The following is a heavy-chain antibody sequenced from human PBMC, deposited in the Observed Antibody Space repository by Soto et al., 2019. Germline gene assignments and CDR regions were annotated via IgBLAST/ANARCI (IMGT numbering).Heavy chain of an antibody. CDR1: GFTFSSYG. Sequence: QVQLVESGGGVVQPGRSLRLSCAASGFTFSSYGMHWVRQAPGKGLEWVAVISSDGSDKYYADSVKGRFTISRDNSKNTRYVQLNRMRAEETALYYCARDRLYGAGLIDVWGLGTTVTVSS. V-gene: IGHV3-30-3*01. J-gene: IGHJ6*02. CDR2: ISSDGSDK. CDR3: ARDRLYGAGLIDV. D-gene: IGHD3-10*01.